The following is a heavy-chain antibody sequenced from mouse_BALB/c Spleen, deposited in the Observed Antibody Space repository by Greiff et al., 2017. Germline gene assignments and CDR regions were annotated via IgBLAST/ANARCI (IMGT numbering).Heavy chain of an antibody. Sequence: EVKLMESGPGLVKPSQSLSLTCSVTGYSITSGYYWNWIRQFPGNKLEWIGYISYDGSNNFNPSLKNRISITRDTSKNQFFLKLNSVTTEDTATYYCARDLKGYYGSSSYFDVWGAGTTVTVSS. CDR3: ARDLKGYYGSSSYFDV. V-gene: IGHV3-6*02. CDR2: ISYDGSN. J-gene: IGHJ1*01. D-gene: IGHD1-1*01. CDR1: GYSITSGYY.